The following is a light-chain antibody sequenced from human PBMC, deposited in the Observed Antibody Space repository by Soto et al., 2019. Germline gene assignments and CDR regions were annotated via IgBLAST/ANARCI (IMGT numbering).Light chain of an antibody. CDR3: QQYNNWPRT. Sequence: EIVMTQSPATLSVSPGEGATLSCRASQGVSSKLAWYQQKPGQAPSLLIYGASTRATGIPARFSGSGSGTEFTLIISSLQSEDSAVYYCQQYNNWPRTFGQGTKVDIK. CDR1: QGVSSK. J-gene: IGKJ1*01. CDR2: GAS. V-gene: IGKV3-15*01.